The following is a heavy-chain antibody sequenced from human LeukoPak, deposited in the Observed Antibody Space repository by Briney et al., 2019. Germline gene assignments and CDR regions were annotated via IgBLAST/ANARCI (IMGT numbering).Heavy chain of an antibody. D-gene: IGHD3-9*01. J-gene: IGHJ6*04. CDR1: GFTFSSCA. CDR2: ISGSGGST. V-gene: IGHV3-23*01. CDR3: AKTYDILYGMDV. Sequence: GGSLRLSCAASGFTFSSCAMSWVRQAPGKGLEWVSAISGSGGSTYYADSVKGRFTISRDNSKNTLYLQMNSLRAEDTAVYYCAKTYDILYGMDVWGKGTTVTVSS.